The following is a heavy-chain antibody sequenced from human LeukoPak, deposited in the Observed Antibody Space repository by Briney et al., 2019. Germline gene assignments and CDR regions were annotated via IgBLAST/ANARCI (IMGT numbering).Heavy chain of an antibody. D-gene: IGHD4-23*01. CDR3: ATRPTPPYYYYYMDV. CDR1: GFTFSSYS. CDR2: INHSGST. J-gene: IGHJ6*03. V-gene: IGHV4-34*08. Sequence: GSLRLSCAASGFTFSSYSMNWVRQAPGKGLEWIGEINHSGSTNYNPSLKSRVTISVDTSKNQFSLKLSSVTAADTAVYYCATRPTPPYYYYYMDVWGKGTTVIVSS.